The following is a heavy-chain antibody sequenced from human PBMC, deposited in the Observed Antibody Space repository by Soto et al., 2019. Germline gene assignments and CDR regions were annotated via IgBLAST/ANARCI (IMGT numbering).Heavy chain of an antibody. V-gene: IGHV1-69*13. J-gene: IGHJ4*01. CDR3: TRDLNGGNPFDY. CDR1: GGTFSSYA. Sequence: SVKVSCKASGGTFSSYAISWVRQAPGQGLEWMGGIIPIFGTANYAQKFQGRVTITADGSTSTAYMELSSLRSEDTAVYFCTRDLNGGNPFDYWGQGTLVTVSS. CDR2: IIPIFGTA. D-gene: IGHD2-8*01.